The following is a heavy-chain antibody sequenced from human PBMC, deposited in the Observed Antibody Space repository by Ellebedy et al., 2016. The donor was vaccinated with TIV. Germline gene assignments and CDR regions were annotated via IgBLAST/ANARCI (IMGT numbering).Heavy chain of an antibody. D-gene: IGHD5-18*01. CDR3: ARGGGVDTASLSY. CDR1: GGSISSYY. Sequence: SETLSLTXTVSGGSISSYYWSWIRQPPGKGLEWIGYIYYSGSTNYNPSLKSRVTISVDTSKNQFSLKLSSVTAADTAVYYCARGGGVDTASLSYWGQGTLVTVSS. V-gene: IGHV4-59*01. J-gene: IGHJ4*02. CDR2: IYYSGST.